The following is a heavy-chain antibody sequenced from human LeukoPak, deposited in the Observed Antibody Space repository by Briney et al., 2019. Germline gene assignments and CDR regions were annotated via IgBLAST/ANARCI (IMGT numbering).Heavy chain of an antibody. J-gene: IGHJ4*02. CDR3: TRDSIAVAGEVFDY. Sequence: PGGSLRLSCTASGFTFGDYAMSWVRQAPGKGLEWVGFIRSKAYGGTTEYAASVKGRLTISRDDSKSIAYLQMDSLKTEDTAVYYCTRDSIAVAGEVFDYWGQGTLVTVSS. V-gene: IGHV3-49*04. D-gene: IGHD6-19*01. CDR2: IRSKAYGGTT. CDR1: GFTFGDYA.